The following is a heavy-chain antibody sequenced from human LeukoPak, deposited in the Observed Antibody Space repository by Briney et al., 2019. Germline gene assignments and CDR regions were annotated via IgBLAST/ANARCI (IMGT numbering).Heavy chain of an antibody. Sequence: PSETLSLTCTVSGGSISSGGYYWSWIRQPPGKGLEWIGYIYHSGSTYYNPSLKSRVTISVDRSKNQFSLKLSSVTAADTAVYYCARVDGVRNRYFQHWGQGTLVTVSS. D-gene: IGHD2-8*01. CDR2: IYHSGST. CDR1: GGSISSGGYY. CDR3: ARVDGVRNRYFQH. J-gene: IGHJ1*01. V-gene: IGHV4-30-2*01.